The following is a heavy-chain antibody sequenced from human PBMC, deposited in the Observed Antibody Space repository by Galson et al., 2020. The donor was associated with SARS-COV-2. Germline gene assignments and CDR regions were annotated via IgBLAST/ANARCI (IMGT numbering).Heavy chain of an antibody. V-gene: IGHV5-51*01. D-gene: IGHD5-18*01. CDR3: AIRYSYAMYYFDY. Sequence: GESLKISCKGSGYSFTSYWIGWVRQMPGKGLEWMGIIYPGDSDTRYSPSFQGQVTISADKSISTAYLQWSSLKASDTAMYYCAIRYSYAMYYFDYWGQGTLVTVSS. J-gene: IGHJ4*02. CDR2: IYPGDSDT. CDR1: GYSFTSYW.